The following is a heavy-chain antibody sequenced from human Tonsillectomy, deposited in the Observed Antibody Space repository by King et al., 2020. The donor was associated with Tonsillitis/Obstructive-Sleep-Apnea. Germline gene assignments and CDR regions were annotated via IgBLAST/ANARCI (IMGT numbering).Heavy chain of an antibody. Sequence: QLVQSGAEVKKPGASVKVSCKASGYTFTGYYMHWVRQAPGQGLDWMGWINPNSGGTNYAQKFQGWVTMTRDTSISTAYMELSRLRSDDTAVYYCAISTYYYDSSGWGYFDYWGQGTLVTVSS. CDR2: INPNSGGT. J-gene: IGHJ4*02. CDR1: GYTFTGYY. CDR3: AISTYYYDSSGWGYFDY. D-gene: IGHD3-22*01. V-gene: IGHV1-2*04.